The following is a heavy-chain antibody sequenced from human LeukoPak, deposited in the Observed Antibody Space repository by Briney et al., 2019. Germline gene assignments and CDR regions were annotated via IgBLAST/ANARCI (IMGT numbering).Heavy chain of an antibody. Sequence: ASVTVSCKASGYTFTSYAISWVRQAPGQGLEWMGWISAYNGHTNYAQNLQGRVTMTTDTSTSTAYMELRSLTSDDTAVYYCARVWVVADQEYFQYWGQGTLVTVSS. CDR3: ARVWVVADQEYFQY. D-gene: IGHD5-12*01. CDR2: ISAYNGHT. V-gene: IGHV1-18*01. CDR1: GYTFTSYA. J-gene: IGHJ1*01.